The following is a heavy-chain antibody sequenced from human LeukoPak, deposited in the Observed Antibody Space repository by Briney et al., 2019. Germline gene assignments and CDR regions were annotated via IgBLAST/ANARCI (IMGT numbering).Heavy chain of an antibody. CDR1: GFTFSSYG. CDR3: ASRNSLFI. Sequence: GGSLRPSCAASGFTFSSYGMHWVRQAPGKGLEWVAVISYDGSNKYYADSVKGRFTISRDNSKNTLYLQMNSLRAEDTAVYYCASRNSLFIWGQGTLVTVSS. D-gene: IGHD4-23*01. V-gene: IGHV3-30*03. CDR2: ISYDGSNK. J-gene: IGHJ4*02.